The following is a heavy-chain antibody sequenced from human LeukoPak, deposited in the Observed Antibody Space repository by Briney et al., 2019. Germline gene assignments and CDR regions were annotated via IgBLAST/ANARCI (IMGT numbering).Heavy chain of an antibody. Sequence: SETLSLTCTVSGESISGFYWTWIRQPPGKGLEWIGYIYYSGSTNYNPSPKSRVTISVDTSKNQFSLKLRSVTAADTAVYYCARDSYYYDSRGYYRFDYWGQGTLVTVSS. V-gene: IGHV4-59*12. CDR2: IYYSGST. D-gene: IGHD3-22*01. J-gene: IGHJ4*02. CDR3: ARDSYYYDSRGYYRFDY. CDR1: GESISGFY.